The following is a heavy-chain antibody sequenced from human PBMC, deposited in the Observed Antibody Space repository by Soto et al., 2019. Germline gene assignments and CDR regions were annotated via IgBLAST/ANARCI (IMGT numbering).Heavy chain of an antibody. V-gene: IGHV4-59*01. J-gene: IGHJ2*01. CDR2: IYYSGST. Sequence: QVQLQESGPGLVKPSETLSLTCTVSGGSISSYYWSWIRQPPGKGLEWIGYIYYSGSTNYNPSLKSRVTIPVDTSKNQFSLKLSSVSAADTAVYYCARQDGGTPGGEFDLWGRGTLVTVSS. CDR3: ARQDGGTPGGEFDL. D-gene: IGHD2-21*01. CDR1: GGSISSYY.